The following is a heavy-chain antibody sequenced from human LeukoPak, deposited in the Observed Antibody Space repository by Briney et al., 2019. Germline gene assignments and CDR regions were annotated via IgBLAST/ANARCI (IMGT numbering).Heavy chain of an antibody. CDR2: INSDGTTT. Sequence: GGSLTLSCAASGFSFSNSWMRWVRQAPGKGLVWVSRINSDGTTTYYADSVKGRFIISRDNAKNILFLQMNSMRADDTALYYCTSDPYLANFRTGYLHYWGQGTLVTVSS. CDR1: GFSFSNSW. V-gene: IGHV3-74*01. D-gene: IGHD3/OR15-3a*01. J-gene: IGHJ4*02. CDR3: TSDPYLANFRTGYLHY.